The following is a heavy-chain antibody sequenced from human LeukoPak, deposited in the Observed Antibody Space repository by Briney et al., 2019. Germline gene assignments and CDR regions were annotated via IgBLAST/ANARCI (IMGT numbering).Heavy chain of an antibody. J-gene: IGHJ4*02. CDR1: GYSFTSYW. Sequence: GESLKISCKGSGYSFTSYWIGWVRQAPGQGLEWMGWINPNSGGTNYAQKFQGRVTMTRDTSISTAYMELSRLRSDDTAVYYCARQELVDIVATTYWGQGTLVTVSS. V-gene: IGHV1-2*02. CDR2: INPNSGGT. CDR3: ARQELVDIVATTY. D-gene: IGHD5-12*01.